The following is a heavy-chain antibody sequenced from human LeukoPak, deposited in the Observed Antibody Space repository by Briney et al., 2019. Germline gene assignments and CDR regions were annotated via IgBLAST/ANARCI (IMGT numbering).Heavy chain of an antibody. CDR1: GFTFSSYG. CDR3: ARERTIFEDYYYYYYMDV. CDR2: ISYDGSNK. V-gene: IGHV3-30*03. D-gene: IGHD3-3*01. Sequence: GGSLRLSCAASGFTFSSYGMHWVRQAPGKGLEWVAVISYDGSNKYYADSVKGRFTISRDNSKNTLYLQMNSLRAEDTAVYYCARERTIFEDYYYYYYMDVWGKGTTVTVSS. J-gene: IGHJ6*03.